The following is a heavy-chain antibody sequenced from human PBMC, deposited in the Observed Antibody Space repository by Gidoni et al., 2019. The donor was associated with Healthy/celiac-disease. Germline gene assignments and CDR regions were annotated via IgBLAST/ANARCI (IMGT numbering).Heavy chain of an antibody. CDR1: GFTFHYAA. Sequence: EVQLVASGGGLVQPGKSLSLSCAHSGFTFHYAAMHWVRQAPGKGLECVSGISWNSGSIGYADSVKGRFTISIDNAKNSLYLQMNSLRAEDTALYYCVKDLEGIAVAGLGAFDIWGQGTMVTVSS. V-gene: IGHV3-9*01. J-gene: IGHJ3*02. CDR3: VKDLEGIAVAGLGAFDI. CDR2: ISWNSGSI. D-gene: IGHD6-19*01.